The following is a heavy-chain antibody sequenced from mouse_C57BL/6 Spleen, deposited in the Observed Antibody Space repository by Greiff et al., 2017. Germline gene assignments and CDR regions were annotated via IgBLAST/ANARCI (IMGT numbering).Heavy chain of an antibody. Sequence: EVKLMESGGGLVKPGGSLKLSCAASGFTFSSYAMSWVRQTPETRLEWVATISDGGSYTYYPDNVKGRFTISRDNAKNNLYLQMSHLKSEDTAMYYCARDERLPYFDYWGQGTTLTVSS. CDR3: ARDERLPYFDY. CDR1: GFTFSSYA. V-gene: IGHV5-4*01. CDR2: ISDGGSYT. J-gene: IGHJ2*01. D-gene: IGHD3-2*02.